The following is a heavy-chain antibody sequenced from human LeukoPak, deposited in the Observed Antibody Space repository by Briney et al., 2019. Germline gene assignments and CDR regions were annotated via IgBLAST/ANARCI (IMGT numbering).Heavy chain of an antibody. V-gene: IGHV4-59*08. Sequence: SETPSLTCIVSGGSISDFYWSWIRQPPGKGLEWVGYIYPSGSTNYNPSLKSRVTISVDTSRNQFSLQLSSVTTADTAVYYCARRRGTSGWLDYWGQGALVTVSS. J-gene: IGHJ4*02. CDR2: IYPSGST. CDR1: GGSISDFY. D-gene: IGHD6-19*01. CDR3: ARRRGTSGWLDY.